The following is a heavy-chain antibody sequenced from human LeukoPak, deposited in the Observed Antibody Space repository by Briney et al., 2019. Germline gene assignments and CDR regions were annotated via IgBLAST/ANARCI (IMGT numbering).Heavy chain of an antibody. D-gene: IGHD2-15*01. Sequence: SETLSLTCVVYGGSFSGYYWSWIRQPPGKGLEWIGEINHSGSTNYNPSLKSRVTISVDTSKNQFSLKLSSVTAVDTAVYYCARGLCGSCYSIGYYYYMDVWGKGTTVTVSS. V-gene: IGHV4-34*01. J-gene: IGHJ6*03. CDR3: ARGLCGSCYSIGYYYYMDV. CDR2: INHSGST. CDR1: GGSFSGYY.